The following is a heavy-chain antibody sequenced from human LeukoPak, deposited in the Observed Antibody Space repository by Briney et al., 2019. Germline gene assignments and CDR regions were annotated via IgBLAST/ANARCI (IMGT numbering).Heavy chain of an antibody. CDR1: GGIFSSYA. Sequence: SVKVSCKASGGIFSSYAISWVRQAPGQGLEWMGGIIPIFGTANYAQKFQGRVTITADESTSTAYMELSSLRSEDTAVYYCARGRSITMVRGVIIDYWGQGTLVTVSS. CDR3: ARGRSITMVRGVIIDY. J-gene: IGHJ4*02. CDR2: IIPIFGTA. V-gene: IGHV1-69*01. D-gene: IGHD3-10*01.